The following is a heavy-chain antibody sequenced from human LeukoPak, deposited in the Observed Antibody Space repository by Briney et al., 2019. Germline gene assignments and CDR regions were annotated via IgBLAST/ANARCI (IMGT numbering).Heavy chain of an antibody. CDR1: GFTFSSYA. CDR2: ISSNGGST. D-gene: IGHD4-17*01. V-gene: IGHV3-64*01. Sequence: PGGSLRLSCAASGFTFSSYAMHWVRQAPGKGLEYVSAISSNGGSTYYANSVKGRFTISRDNSKNTLYLQMGSLRAEDMAVYYCATHDHGDYASDYWGQGTLVTVSS. J-gene: IGHJ4*02. CDR3: ATHDHGDYASDY.